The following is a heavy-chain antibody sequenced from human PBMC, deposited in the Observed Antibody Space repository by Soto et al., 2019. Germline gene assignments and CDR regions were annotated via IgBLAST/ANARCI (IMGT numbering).Heavy chain of an antibody. D-gene: IGHD3-22*01. Sequence: ASKRLSCQTSGVTIRSSAMSLVRRVEGKGLEWVSAISGSGSYTYYADSVKGRFTISRDNSKNTLYVQMNSLRAEDTAVYYCAKDGSYYDSPTESDYWGQGP. CDR2: ISGSGSYT. CDR1: GVTIRSSA. CDR3: AKDGSYYDSPTESDY. V-gene: IGHV3-23*01. J-gene: IGHJ4*02.